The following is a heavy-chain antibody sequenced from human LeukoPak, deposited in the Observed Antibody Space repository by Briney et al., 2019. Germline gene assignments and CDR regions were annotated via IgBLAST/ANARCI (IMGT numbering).Heavy chain of an antibody. D-gene: IGHD5-18*01. V-gene: IGHV3-7*01. CDR1: GFTFSSYW. Sequence: GGSLRLSCAASGFTFSSYWMSWVRQAPGKGLEWVANIKQDGSEKYYVDSVKGRFTISRDNSKNTLYLQMNSLRAEDTAVYYCARARLTAIFDYWGQGTLVTVSS. CDR2: IKQDGSEK. J-gene: IGHJ4*02. CDR3: ARARLTAIFDY.